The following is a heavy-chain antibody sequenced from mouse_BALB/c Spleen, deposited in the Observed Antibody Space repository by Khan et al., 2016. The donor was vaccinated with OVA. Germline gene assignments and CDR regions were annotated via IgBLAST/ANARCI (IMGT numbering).Heavy chain of an antibody. CDR3: ARIEDI. CDR2: IWAGGST. Sequence: QVQLKQSGPGLVAPSQSLSITCTVSGFSLTSYGVHWVRQPPGKGLEWLGVIWAGGSTNYNSAFMSRLSISKHNSKSQVFLKMNSLQTEDTAMYYCARIEDIWGQGTTLTVSS. J-gene: IGHJ2*01. CDR1: GFSLTSYG. V-gene: IGHV2-9*02. D-gene: IGHD1-3*01.